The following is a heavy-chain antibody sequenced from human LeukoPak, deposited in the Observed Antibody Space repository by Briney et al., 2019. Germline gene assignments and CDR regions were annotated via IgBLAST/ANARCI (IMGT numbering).Heavy chain of an antibody. CDR3: ARLSEGGLTVPTGY. D-gene: IGHD4/OR15-4a*01. CDR1: GSSFTTYW. J-gene: IGHJ4*02. Sequence: GASLQISCKGSGSSFTTYWIGWVRQMPGRGLEWMGIIYPGDSDTRYSPSFQGQVTISADKSINTAYLQWSSLKASDSAMYYCARLSEGGLTVPTGYWGQGTLVTVSS. V-gene: IGHV5-51*01. CDR2: IYPGDSDT.